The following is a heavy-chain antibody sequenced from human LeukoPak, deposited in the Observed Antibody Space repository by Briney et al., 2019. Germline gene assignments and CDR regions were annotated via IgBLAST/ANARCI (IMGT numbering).Heavy chain of an antibody. V-gene: IGHV3-48*04. J-gene: IGHJ3*02. CDR1: GFTFSSYS. CDR3: AREGYYGPNDAFDI. Sequence: GGSLRLSCAASGFTFSSYSMNWVRQARGKGLEWVSYISSSSSTIYYADSVKGRFTISRDNAKNSLYLQMNSLRAEDTAVYYCAREGYYGPNDAFDIWGQGTMVTVSS. D-gene: IGHD3-10*01. CDR2: ISSSSSTI.